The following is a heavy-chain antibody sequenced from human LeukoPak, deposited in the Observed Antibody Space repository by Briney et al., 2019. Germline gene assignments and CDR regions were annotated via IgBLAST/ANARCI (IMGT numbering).Heavy chain of an antibody. D-gene: IGHD7-27*01. V-gene: IGHV4-59*01. CDR2: IYYSGST. Sequence: SETLSLTCTVSGGSISSYYWSWIRQPPGKGLEWIGYIYYSGSTNYNPSLKSRVTISVDTSKNQFSLKLSSVIAADTAVYYCARDHNGGAPYYWGQGTLVTVSS. CDR1: GGSISSYY. J-gene: IGHJ4*02. CDR3: ARDHNGGAPYY.